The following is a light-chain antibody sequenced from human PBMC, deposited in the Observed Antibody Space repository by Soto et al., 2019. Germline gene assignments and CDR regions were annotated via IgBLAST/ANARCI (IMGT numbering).Light chain of an antibody. CDR2: DNT. CDR1: NSNIGAGFD. J-gene: IGLJ2*01. Sequence: QSVLTQPPSVSGAPGQRVTISCTGSNSNIGAGFDVHWYQHLPGTAPKHLIYDNTNRPSGVPDRFSGSKSGTSTSLAITGLQAEDEADYYCQSYDSSLSGWLFGGGTKLTVL. V-gene: IGLV1-40*01. CDR3: QSYDSSLSGWL.